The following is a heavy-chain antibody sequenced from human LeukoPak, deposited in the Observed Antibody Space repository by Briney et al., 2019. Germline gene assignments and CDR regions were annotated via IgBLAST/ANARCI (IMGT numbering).Heavy chain of an antibody. V-gene: IGHV3-23*01. J-gene: IGHJ4*02. CDR1: GFTFSSYA. CDR2: ISGSGGST. D-gene: IGHD5-12*01. Sequence: PGGSLRLSCAASGFTFSSYAMSWVRQAPGKGLEWVSAISGSGGSTYYADSVKGRFTISRDNSKNTLYLQMNSLRAEDTAVYHCAKGKRGYDSGLFDYWGQGTLVTVSS. CDR3: AKGKRGYDSGLFDY.